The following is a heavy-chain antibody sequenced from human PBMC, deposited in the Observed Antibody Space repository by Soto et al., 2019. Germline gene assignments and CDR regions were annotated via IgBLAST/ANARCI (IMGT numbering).Heavy chain of an antibody. CDR2: ISAYNGNT. CDR3: ARGPPRRVLPDY. Sequence: GPVKVSCKASGYTFTSYGISWVRQAPGQGLEWMGWISAYNGNTNYAQKLQGRVTMTTDTSTSTAYMELRSLRSDDTAVYYCARGPPRRVLPDYWGQGTLVTVSS. CDR1: GYTFTSYG. V-gene: IGHV1-18*04. J-gene: IGHJ4*02. D-gene: IGHD1-1*01.